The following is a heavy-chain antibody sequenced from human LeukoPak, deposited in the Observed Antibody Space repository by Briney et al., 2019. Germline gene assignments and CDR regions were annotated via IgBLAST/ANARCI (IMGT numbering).Heavy chain of an antibody. CDR1: GSSIIGYY. J-gene: IGHJ4*02. CDR3: ARVIVGATGYFDY. D-gene: IGHD1-26*01. Sequence: SETLSLTCTVSGSSIIGYYWSWIRQPPGKGLEWIGYIYYSDNINYNPSLKSRVAMSVDTSKNHFSLKLSSVTAADTALYYCARVIVGATGYFDYWGQGTLVTVSS. CDR2: IYYSDNI. V-gene: IGHV4-59*01.